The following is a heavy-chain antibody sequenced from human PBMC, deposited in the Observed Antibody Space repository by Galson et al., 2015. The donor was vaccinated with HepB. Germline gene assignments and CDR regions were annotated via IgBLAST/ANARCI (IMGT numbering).Heavy chain of an antibody. CDR1: GFTFSSYT. CDR3: ARVYFGSGSSSAYWYFDL. CDR2: ISSTGTTM. V-gene: IGHV3-48*02. J-gene: IGHJ2*01. Sequence: SLRLSCAASGFTFSSYTMNWVRQAPGKGLESVSYISSTGTTMYYADSGKGRFTISRDNAQNSLYLQMNSLRDEDTAVYYCARVYFGSGSSSAYWYFDLWGRDALVTVSS. D-gene: IGHD3-10*01.